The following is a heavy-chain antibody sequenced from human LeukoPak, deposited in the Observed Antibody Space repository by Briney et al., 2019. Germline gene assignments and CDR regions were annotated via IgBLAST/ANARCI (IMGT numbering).Heavy chain of an antibody. D-gene: IGHD5-24*01. CDR3: AGRWRGTLDY. J-gene: IGHJ4*02. Sequence: PSETLSLTCTVSGTSVSGFYWHWIRQPPGKGLEWIRFIYSTGTTSYNSSLQSRVTISVDTSKNQLSLKLQSVIAADTAIYYCAGRWRGTLDYWGQGSLVAVSS. CDR2: IYSTGTT. CDR1: GTSVSGFY. V-gene: IGHV4-4*09.